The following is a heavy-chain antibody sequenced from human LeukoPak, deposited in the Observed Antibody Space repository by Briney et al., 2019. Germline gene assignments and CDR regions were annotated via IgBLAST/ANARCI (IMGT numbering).Heavy chain of an antibody. D-gene: IGHD3-10*01. J-gene: IGHJ6*02. CDR3: ARGLVRGVTYLYYYGMDV. CDR2: INHSRST. CDR1: GGSFSGYY. V-gene: IGHV4-34*01. Sequence: SETLSLTCAVYGGSFSGYYWSWIRQPPGKGLEWIGEINHSRSTNYNPSLKSRVTISVDTSKNQFSLKLSSVTAADTAVYYCARGLVRGVTYLYYYGMDVWGQGTTVTVSS.